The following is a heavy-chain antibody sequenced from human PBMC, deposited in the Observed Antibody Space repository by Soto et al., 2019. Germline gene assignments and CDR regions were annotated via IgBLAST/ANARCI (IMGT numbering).Heavy chain of an antibody. D-gene: IGHD5-18*01. J-gene: IGHJ4*02. CDR3: ARDWSSGYSYGYGY. V-gene: IGHV1-18*01. CDR2: ISAYNGNT. CDR1: GYTFTSYG. Sequence: ASVKVSCKASGYTFTSYGISWVRQAPGQGLEWMGWISAYNGNTNYAQKLQGRVTMTTDTSTSTAYMELRSLRSDDTAVYYCARDWSSGYSYGYGYWGQGTLVTVSS.